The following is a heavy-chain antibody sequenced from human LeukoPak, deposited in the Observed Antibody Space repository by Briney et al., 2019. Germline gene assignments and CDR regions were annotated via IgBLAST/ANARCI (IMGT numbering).Heavy chain of an antibody. CDR2: ISYDGSNK. Sequence: QSGRSLRLSCAASRFTFSSYGMHWVRQAPGKGLEWVAVISYDGSNKYYADSVKGRFTISRDNSKNTLYLQMNSLRAEDTAVYYCAKDSMRGMDVWGQGTTVTVSS. D-gene: IGHD2/OR15-2a*01. CDR3: AKDSMRGMDV. CDR1: RFTFSSYG. J-gene: IGHJ6*02. V-gene: IGHV3-30*18.